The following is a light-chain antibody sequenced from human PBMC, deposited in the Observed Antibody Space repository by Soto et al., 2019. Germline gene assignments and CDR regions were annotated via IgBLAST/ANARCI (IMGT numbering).Light chain of an antibody. V-gene: IGKV1-39*01. Sequence: DIHMTQSPSSLSASVEDRVIITCRASQSISSWLAWYQQKTGKAPKLLIYDASSLESGVPSRFSGSGYGTDFTLTISSLQPGDFATYYCQQSYSTPLTFGGGTKVDIK. CDR2: DAS. CDR1: QSISSW. CDR3: QQSYSTPLT. J-gene: IGKJ4*01.